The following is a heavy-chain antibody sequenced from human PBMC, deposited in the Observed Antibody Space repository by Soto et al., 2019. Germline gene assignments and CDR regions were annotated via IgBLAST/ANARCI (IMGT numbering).Heavy chain of an antibody. J-gene: IGHJ4*02. D-gene: IGHD4-17*01. V-gene: IGHV3-23*01. CDR1: GFTFSSYA. Sequence: GGSLRLSCAASGFTFSSYAMSWVRQAPGKGLEWVSAISGSGGSTYYADSVKGRFTISRDNSKNTLYLQMNSLRAEDTAVYYCAKDPSLHDYGDYTGDYWGQGTLVTVSS. CDR3: AKDPSLHDYGDYTGDY. CDR2: ISGSGGST.